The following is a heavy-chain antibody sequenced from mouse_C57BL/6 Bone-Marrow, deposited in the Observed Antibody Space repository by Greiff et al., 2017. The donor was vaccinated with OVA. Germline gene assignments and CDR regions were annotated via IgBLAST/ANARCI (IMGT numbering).Heavy chain of an antibody. V-gene: IGHV5-17*01. J-gene: IGHJ4*01. Sequence: EVKLMESGGGLVKPGGSLKLSCAASGFTFSDYGMHWVRQAPEKGLEWVAYISSGSSTIYYADTVKGRFTISRDNAKNTLFLQMTSLRSEDTAMYYCARDYGPYYYAMDYWGQGTSVTVSS. CDR1: GFTFSDYG. CDR3: ARDYGPYYYAMDY. CDR2: ISSGSSTI. D-gene: IGHD1-2*01.